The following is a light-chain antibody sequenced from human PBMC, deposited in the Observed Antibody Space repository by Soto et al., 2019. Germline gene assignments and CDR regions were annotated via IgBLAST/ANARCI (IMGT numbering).Light chain of an antibody. CDR3: QQSYSTPPT. CDR1: QSFSTY. Sequence: DVQMTQSPSSLSASVGDTVTIACRASQSFSTYLNWYQQKPGKAPKLLIYTASSLPSGVPSRFSGSRSATDFTLTISSLQPADFATYYCQQSYSTPPTFGQGTKLEIK. CDR2: TAS. V-gene: IGKV1-39*01. J-gene: IGKJ2*01.